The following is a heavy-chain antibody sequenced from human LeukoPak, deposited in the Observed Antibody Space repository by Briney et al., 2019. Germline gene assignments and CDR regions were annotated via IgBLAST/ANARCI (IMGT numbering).Heavy chain of an antibody. CDR1: GGSISTYY. CDR2: ISYSGNT. V-gene: IGHV4-59*01. D-gene: IGHD4/OR15-4a*01. Sequence: SETLSLTCTVSGGSISTYYWSWIRQPPGKGLEWIGYISYSGNTNYNPSLKSRVSLSVDTSKIQFSLRLSSVTAADTAVYYCAADYGDPDTLDYWGQGTHVTVSS. J-gene: IGHJ4*02. CDR3: AADYGDPDTLDY.